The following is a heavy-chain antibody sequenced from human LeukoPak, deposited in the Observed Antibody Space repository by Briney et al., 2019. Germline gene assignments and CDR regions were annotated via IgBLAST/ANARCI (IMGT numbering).Heavy chain of an antibody. CDR2: IGTAGDP. CDR1: GFTFSSYD. D-gene: IGHD6-19*01. CDR3: TRSRYSSGWDYYFDY. Sequence: GGSLRLSCAVSGFTFSSYDMHWVRQAAGKRLEWVSGIGTAGDPYSPISVKGRFTISRENAKNSLYLQMNNLRAGDTAVYYCTRSRYSSGWDYYFDYWGQGTLVTVSS. V-gene: IGHV3-13*05. J-gene: IGHJ4*02.